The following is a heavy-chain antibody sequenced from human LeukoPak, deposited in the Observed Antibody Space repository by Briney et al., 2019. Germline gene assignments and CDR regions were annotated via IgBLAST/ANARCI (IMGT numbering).Heavy chain of an antibody. J-gene: IGHJ2*01. D-gene: IGHD6-13*01. V-gene: IGHV4-59*08. Sequence: PSETLSLTCTVSGGSISSYYGSWIRQPPGKGLEWIGYIYYSGSTNYNPSLKSRVTISVDTSKNQFSLKLSSVTAADTAVYYCARIRDSSSYDPHWYFDLWGRGTLVTVSS. CDR3: ARIRDSSSYDPHWYFDL. CDR1: GGSISSYY. CDR2: IYYSGST.